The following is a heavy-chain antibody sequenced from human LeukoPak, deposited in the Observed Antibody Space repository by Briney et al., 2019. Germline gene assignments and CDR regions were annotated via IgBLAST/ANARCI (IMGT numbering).Heavy chain of an antibody. CDR3: ARAYSSSWYPHNWFDP. V-gene: IGHV1-8*01. CDR2: MNPNSGNT. Sequence: ASVKVSCKASGYTFTSYDINWVRQATGQGLEWMGWMNPNSGNTGYAQKFQGRVTMTRNTSISTAYMELSSLRSEDTAVYYCARAYSSSWYPHNWFDPWGQGTLVNVSS. CDR1: GYTFTSYD. J-gene: IGHJ5*02. D-gene: IGHD6-13*01.